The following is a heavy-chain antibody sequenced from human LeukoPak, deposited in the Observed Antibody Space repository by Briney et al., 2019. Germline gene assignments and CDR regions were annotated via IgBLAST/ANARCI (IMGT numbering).Heavy chain of an antibody. CDR1: GYTFTGYY. V-gene: IGHV1-2*02. CDR2: INPNSGGT. J-gene: IGHJ6*02. CDR3: AREYYYGSEYYYYYGMDV. Sequence: ASVKVSCKASGYTFTGYYMHWVRQAPGQGLEWMGWINPNSGGTNYAQKFQGRVTMTRDTSISTAYMELSRLRSDDTAVYYCAREYYYGSEYYYYYGMDVWGQGTTVTVSS. D-gene: IGHD3-10*01.